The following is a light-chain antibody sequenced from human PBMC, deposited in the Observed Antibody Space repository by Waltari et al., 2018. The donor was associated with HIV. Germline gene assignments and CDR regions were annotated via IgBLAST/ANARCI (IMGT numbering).Light chain of an antibody. CDR2: WAS. V-gene: IGKV4-1*01. J-gene: IGKJ2*01. CDR3: QQYFNIPYT. Sequence: DIVMTQSPGSLAVSLGERATINCKSSNSVFYSSNNKTHLAWYQQKPGQPPKLLIYWASTRESGVPDRFSGSGSETDFALTISSLLAEDVAIYYCQQYFNIPYTFGQGTNLEIK. CDR1: NSVFYSSNNKTH.